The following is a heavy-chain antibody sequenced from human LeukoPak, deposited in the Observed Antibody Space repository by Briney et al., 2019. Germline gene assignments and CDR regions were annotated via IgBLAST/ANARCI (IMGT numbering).Heavy chain of an antibody. D-gene: IGHD5-18*01. CDR2: ISAYNGST. V-gene: IGHV1-18*01. Sequence: ASVTVSCTASGYTFTSYGISWVRQAPGQGLEWMGWISAYNGSTNYAQKLQGRVTMTTDTSTSTAYMELRSLRSDDTAVYYCARSIVDTAMVTYRFDPWGQGTLVTVSS. CDR1: GYTFTSYG. J-gene: IGHJ5*02. CDR3: ARSIVDTAMVTYRFDP.